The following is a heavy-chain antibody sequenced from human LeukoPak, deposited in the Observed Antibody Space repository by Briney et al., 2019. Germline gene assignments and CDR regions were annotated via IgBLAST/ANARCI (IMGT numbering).Heavy chain of an antibody. J-gene: IGHJ4*02. V-gene: IGHV3-21*01. Sequence: GGSLRLSCVASGFTFSTYSMNWVRQAPGKGLEWVSSIGSGSSYKYYADSVKGRSTISRDNAKNSLFLQMNSLRVEDTAVYYCAREDVAVVPGAFDYWGQGTVVTVSS. CDR3: AREDVAVVPGAFDY. CDR2: IGSGSSYK. CDR1: GFTFSTYS. D-gene: IGHD2-2*01.